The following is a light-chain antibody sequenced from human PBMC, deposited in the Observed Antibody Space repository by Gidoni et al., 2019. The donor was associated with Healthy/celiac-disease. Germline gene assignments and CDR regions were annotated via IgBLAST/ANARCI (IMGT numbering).Light chain of an antibody. CDR1: KLGDKY. CDR3: QAWDSSTAYYV. V-gene: IGLV3-1*01. Sequence: SYELTQPPSVSVSPGQTASITCSGDKLGDKYACWYQQKPGQSPVLFIYQDTKRPAGILERFSGSNSGNTATLTISGTQAMDEADYYCQAWDSSTAYYVFGTGTKVTVL. CDR2: QDT. J-gene: IGLJ1*01.